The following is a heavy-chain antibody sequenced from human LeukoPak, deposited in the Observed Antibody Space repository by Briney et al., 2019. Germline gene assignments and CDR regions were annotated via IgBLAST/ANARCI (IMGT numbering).Heavy chain of an antibody. CDR3: ARSRHDLYYYYYMVV. D-gene: IGHD2-21*02. CDR2: IYYSGST. V-gene: IGHV4-39*07. Sequence: ASETLSLTCTGSGGSISSSSYYWGWIRQPPGKGLEWIGSIYYSGSTYYNPSLKSRVTISVDTSKNQFSLKLSSVTAADTAVYYCARSRHDLYYYYYMVVWGKGTTVTVSS. J-gene: IGHJ6*03. CDR1: GGSISSSSYY.